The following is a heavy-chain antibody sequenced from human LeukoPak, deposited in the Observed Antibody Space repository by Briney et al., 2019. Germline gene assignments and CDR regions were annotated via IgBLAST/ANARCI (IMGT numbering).Heavy chain of an antibody. D-gene: IGHD2-15*01. CDR1: GFTVSSNY. CDR2: IYSGGRI. Sequence: GGSLRLSCAASGFTVSSNYMNWVRQAPGKGLEWVSVIYSGGRIYYADSVKGRFTISRDNSKNTLYLQMNSLRAEDTAVYYCARYCSGGDCYSYSFDIWGQGTMVTVSS. J-gene: IGHJ3*02. V-gene: IGHV3-66*01. CDR3: ARYCSGGDCYSYSFDI.